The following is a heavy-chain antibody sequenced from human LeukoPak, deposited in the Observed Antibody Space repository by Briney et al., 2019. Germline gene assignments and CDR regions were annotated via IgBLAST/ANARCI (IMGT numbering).Heavy chain of an antibody. CDR3: ARDRGGYTTSSYYFDY. D-gene: IGHD6-13*01. J-gene: IGHJ4*02. V-gene: IGHV1-18*01. CDR2: ISAYNGNT. CDR1: GYTFTSYG. Sequence: ASVKVSCKASGYTFTSYGISWVRQAPGQGLEWMGWISAYNGNTNYAQKLQGRVTMTTDTSTSTAYMELRSLRSDDTAVYYCARDRGGYTTSSYYFDYWGQGILVTVSS.